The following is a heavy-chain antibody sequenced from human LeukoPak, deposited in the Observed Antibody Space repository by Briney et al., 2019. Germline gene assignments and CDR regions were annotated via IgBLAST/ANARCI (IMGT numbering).Heavy chain of an antibody. CDR3: ATPSRGGGSWI. CDR2: IYPGDSDT. Sequence: GESLKISCKGSGYSFTNHWIAWVRQMPGKGLEWMGIIYPGDSDTRYSPSFQGQVTISADKSITTAYLQWSSLKASDTAMYYCATPSRGGGSWIWGQGTLVTVSS. D-gene: IGHD1-26*01. J-gene: IGHJ4*02. CDR1: GYSFTNHW. V-gene: IGHV5-51*01.